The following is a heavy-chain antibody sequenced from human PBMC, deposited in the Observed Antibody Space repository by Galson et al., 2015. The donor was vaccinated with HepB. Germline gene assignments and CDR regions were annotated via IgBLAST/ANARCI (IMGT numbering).Heavy chain of an antibody. CDR1: GYTFSDYY. D-gene: IGHD3-10*01. Sequence: SVKVSCKASGYTFSDYYIHWVRQAPGQGPEWLGWINPQSGGTILSPKFRGRVSMTRDTSVNTVDMEMRTLTADDKALYYCARDRMRGHYGMDVWGQGPTVTVS. V-gene: IGHV1-2*02. J-gene: IGHJ6*02. CDR3: ARDRMRGHYGMDV. CDR2: INPQSGGT.